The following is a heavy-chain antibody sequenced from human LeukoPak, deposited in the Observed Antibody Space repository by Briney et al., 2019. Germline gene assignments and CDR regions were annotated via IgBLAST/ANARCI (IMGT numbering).Heavy chain of an antibody. CDR3: SNGIYSSSY. V-gene: IGHV3-7*01. J-gene: IGHJ4*02. Sequence: GGSLRLSCATSGVTFTRYWMSWIRQAPGKGLEWVANIKQDGSQQYYLDSVEGRFTISRDNAKNSLYLQMNNLRAEDTAVYYCSNGIYSSSYWGQGTLVTVSS. CDR1: GVTFTRYW. CDR2: IKQDGSQQ. D-gene: IGHD6-6*01.